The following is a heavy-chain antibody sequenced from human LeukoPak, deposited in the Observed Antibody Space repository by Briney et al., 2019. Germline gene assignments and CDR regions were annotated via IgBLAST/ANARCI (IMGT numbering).Heavy chain of an antibody. V-gene: IGHV4-4*09. CDR3: AAGPWELDF. CDR1: GVSLDSDY. D-gene: IGHD1-26*01. CDR2: IYNGGNT. J-gene: IGHJ4*02. Sequence: PSDTLSLTCSVSGVSLDSDYASWIRQAPGKGLEFIGFIYNGGNTNYNVSRKSRDDISVDTSNSLFSLRLTSVSGAGTAMYYRAAGPWELDFWGQGTLVTVSS.